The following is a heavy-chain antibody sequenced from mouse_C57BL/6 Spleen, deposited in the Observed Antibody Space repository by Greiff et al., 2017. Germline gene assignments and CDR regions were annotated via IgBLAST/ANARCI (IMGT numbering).Heavy chain of an antibody. J-gene: IGHJ1*03. Sequence: LQQSGAELVRPGASVTLSCKASGYTFTDYEMHWVKQTPVHGLEWIGAIDPETGGTAYNQKFKGKAILTADKSSSTAYMELRSLTSEDSAVYYCTRSNSRYFDVWGTGTTVTVSS. CDR1: GYTFTDYE. CDR2: IDPETGGT. CDR3: TRSNSRYFDV. V-gene: IGHV1-15*01.